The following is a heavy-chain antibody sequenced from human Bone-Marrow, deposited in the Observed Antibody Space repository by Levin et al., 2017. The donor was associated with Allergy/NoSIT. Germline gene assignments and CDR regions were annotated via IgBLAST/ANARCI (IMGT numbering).Heavy chain of an antibody. D-gene: IGHD6-13*01. V-gene: IGHV1-8*01. CDR3: AILLGNFRQQPRGYYYYGMDV. Sequence: ASVKVSCKASGYTFTSYDINWVRQATGQGLEWMGWMNPNSGNTGYAQKFQGRVTMTRNTSISTAYMELSSLRSEDTAVYYCAILLGNFRQQPRGYYYYGMDVWGQGTTVTVSS. CDR2: MNPNSGNT. J-gene: IGHJ6*02. CDR1: GYTFTSYD.